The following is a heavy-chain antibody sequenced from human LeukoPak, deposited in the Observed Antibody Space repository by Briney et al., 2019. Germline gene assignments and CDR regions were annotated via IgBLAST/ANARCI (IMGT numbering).Heavy chain of an antibody. CDR3: AKVPITIFGVVISDDYYYYYMDV. J-gene: IGHJ6*03. CDR1: GFTFSSYA. Sequence: GGSLRLSCAASGFTFSSYAMSWVRQAPGKGLEWVSAISGSGGSTYYADSVKGRLTISRDNSKNTLYLQMNSLRAEDTAVYYCAKVPITIFGVVISDDYYYYYMDVWGKGTTVTVSS. CDR2: ISGSGGST. V-gene: IGHV3-23*01. D-gene: IGHD3-3*01.